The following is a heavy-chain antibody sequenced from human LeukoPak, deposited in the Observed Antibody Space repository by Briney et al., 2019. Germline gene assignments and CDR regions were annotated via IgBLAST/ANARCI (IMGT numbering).Heavy chain of an antibody. Sequence: PSETLSLTCTVSGGSISSSSYYWGWIRQPPGTGLEWIGSIYYSGSTYYNPSLKSRVTISVDTSKNQFSLKLSSVTAADTAVYYCARHTRYYYGSGSLEQTGDFDYWGQGTLVTVSS. V-gene: IGHV4-39*01. CDR1: GGSISSSSYY. CDR3: ARHTRYYYGSGSLEQTGDFDY. CDR2: IYYSGST. D-gene: IGHD3-10*01. J-gene: IGHJ4*02.